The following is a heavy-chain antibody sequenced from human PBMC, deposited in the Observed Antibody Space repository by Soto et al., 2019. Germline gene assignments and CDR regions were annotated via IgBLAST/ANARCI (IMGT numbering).Heavy chain of an antibody. CDR1: GGSISSGGYS. CDR2: IYPSGST. V-gene: IGHV4-30-2*01. J-gene: IGHJ4*02. CDR3: ARGPPLGS. Sequence: QLPLQESGAGLVKPSQTLSLTCAVSGGSISSGGYSWRWIRQPPGKGLYGIGYIYPSGSTHYNPSRKSRVTISVDMSKNQFSLKLSSVTAADTAVYYCARGPPLGSWGQGTLVTVSS.